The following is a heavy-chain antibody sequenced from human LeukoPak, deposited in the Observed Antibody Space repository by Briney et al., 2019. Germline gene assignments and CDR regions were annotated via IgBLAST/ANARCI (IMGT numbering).Heavy chain of an antibody. CDR3: AELGITMIGGV. D-gene: IGHD3-10*02. CDR1: GFIFSSYN. J-gene: IGHJ6*04. Sequence: GGSLRLSCAASGFIFSSYNLNWVRQAPGKGLEWVSSISSSSSYIYYADSVKGRFTISRDNAKNSLYLQMSSLRAEDTAVYYCAELGITMIGGVWGKGTTVTISS. V-gene: IGHV3-21*01. CDR2: ISSSSSYI.